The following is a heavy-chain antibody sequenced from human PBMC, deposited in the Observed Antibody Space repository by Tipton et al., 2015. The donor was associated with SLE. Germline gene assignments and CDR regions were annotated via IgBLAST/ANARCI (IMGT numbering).Heavy chain of an antibody. Sequence: TLSLTCTVSGGSISGSSYYWGWIRQPPGKGLEWIGSIYYSGSTYYNPSLKSRVTISVDTSKNQFSLKLSSVTAADTAVYYCARHDYGDYGYFDYWGQGTLVTVSS. CDR2: IYYSGST. D-gene: IGHD4-17*01. CDR3: ARHDYGDYGYFDY. J-gene: IGHJ4*02. CDR1: GGSISGSSYY. V-gene: IGHV4-39*01.